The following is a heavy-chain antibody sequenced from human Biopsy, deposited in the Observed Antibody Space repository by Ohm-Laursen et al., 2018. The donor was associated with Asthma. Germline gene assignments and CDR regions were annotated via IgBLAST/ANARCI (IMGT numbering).Heavy chain of an antibody. V-gene: IGHV1-69*13. CDR1: GGTFNTFV. CDR3: ARKAGSCISRTCYSLDF. D-gene: IGHD2-2*01. CDR2: IKSVFGTP. Sequence: GASVKVSCKSLGGTFNTFVIGWVRQAPGQGLEWMGGIKSVFGTPTYPQKFQDRVTITADDSTSTVYMELSSLRSEDTAVYYCARKAGSCISRTCYSLDFWGQGTLVTVSS. J-gene: IGHJ4*02.